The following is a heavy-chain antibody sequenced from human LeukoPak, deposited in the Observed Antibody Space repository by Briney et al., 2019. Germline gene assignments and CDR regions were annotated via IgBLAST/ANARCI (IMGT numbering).Heavy chain of an antibody. J-gene: IGHJ4*02. Sequence: SETLSLTCTVSGGSVSSSSYYWDWVRQPPGKGLEWIGSFYYSGGTYYNPSLKSRVTISVDTSGDQFSLKLSSVTAADTAVYYCASRVRNGGGHDYWGQGTLVTVSS. CDR3: ASRVRNGGGHDY. CDR1: GGSVSSSSYY. D-gene: IGHD3-16*01. V-gene: IGHV4-39*01. CDR2: FYYSGGT.